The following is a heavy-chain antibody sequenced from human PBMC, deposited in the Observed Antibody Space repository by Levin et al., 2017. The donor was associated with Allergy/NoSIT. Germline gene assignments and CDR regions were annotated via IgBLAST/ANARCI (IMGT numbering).Heavy chain of an antibody. D-gene: IGHD6-19*01. Sequence: PGESLKISCAASGFTFTRFALSWVRQVPGKGLEWVASFANTAKTYYADSVMGRFTISRDTSTNTLFLQMNSLRAEDTAVYFCAKDHESSGWPTFDLWGQGTLVTVSS. CDR1: GFTFTRFA. J-gene: IGHJ4*02. CDR3: AKDHESSGWPTFDL. V-gene: IGHV3-23*05. CDR2: FANTAKT.